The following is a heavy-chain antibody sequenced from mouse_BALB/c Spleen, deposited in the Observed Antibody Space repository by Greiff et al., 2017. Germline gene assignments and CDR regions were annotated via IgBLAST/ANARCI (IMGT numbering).Heavy chain of an antibody. CDR2: IDPANGNT. V-gene: IGHV14-3*02. D-gene: IGHD2-1*01. Sequence: EVQLQQSGAELVKPGASVKLSCTASGFNIKDTYMHWVKQRPEQGLEWIGRIDPANGNTKYDPKFQGKATITADTSSNTAYLQLSSLTSEDTAVYYCARWRYGNYAMDYWGQGTSVTVSS. CDR1: GFNIKDTY. CDR3: ARWRYGNYAMDY. J-gene: IGHJ4*01.